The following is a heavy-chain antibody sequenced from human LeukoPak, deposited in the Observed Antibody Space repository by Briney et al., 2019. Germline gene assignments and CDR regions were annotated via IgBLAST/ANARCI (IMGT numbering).Heavy chain of an antibody. D-gene: IGHD4/OR15-4a*01. J-gene: IGHJ3*02. CDR1: GFTFSSYS. Sequence: GGSLRLSCAASGFTFSSYSINWVRQAPGKGLEWGSAISSSSSYRYSADSVKGRFTISRDHAKNSVYVQMNRLRAEDTAVYYCARDRSMVHAFDIWGQGTMVTVSS. CDR2: ISSSSSYR. V-gene: IGHV3-21*01. CDR3: ARDRSMVHAFDI.